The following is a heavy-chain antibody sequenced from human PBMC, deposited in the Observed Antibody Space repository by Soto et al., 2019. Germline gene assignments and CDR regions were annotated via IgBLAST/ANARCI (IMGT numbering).Heavy chain of an antibody. Sequence: ASVKVSCKASGYTFTSYGISWVRQAPGQGLEWMGWISAYNGNTNYAQKLQGRVTMTTDTSTSTAYMELRSLRSDDTAVYYCARVCPERSYWYLASCYYYGMDVWGQGTTVTVAS. J-gene: IGHJ6*02. CDR2: ISAYNGNT. CDR1: GYTFTSYG. D-gene: IGHD1-26*01. V-gene: IGHV1-18*01. CDR3: ARVCPERSYWYLASCYYYGMDV.